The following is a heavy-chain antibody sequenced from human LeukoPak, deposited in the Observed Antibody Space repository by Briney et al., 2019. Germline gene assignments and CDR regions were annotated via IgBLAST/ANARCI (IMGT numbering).Heavy chain of an antibody. J-gene: IGHJ6*03. Sequence: ASVKVSCKASGGTFSSYAISWVRKAPGQGLEWMGGIIPIFGTANYAQKFQGRVTITTDESTSTAYMELSSLRSEDTAVYYCARDDRGVTEDYYYMDVWGKGTTVTVSS. CDR1: GGTFSSYA. CDR2: IIPIFGTA. CDR3: ARDDRGVTEDYYYMDV. V-gene: IGHV1-69*05. D-gene: IGHD3-10*01.